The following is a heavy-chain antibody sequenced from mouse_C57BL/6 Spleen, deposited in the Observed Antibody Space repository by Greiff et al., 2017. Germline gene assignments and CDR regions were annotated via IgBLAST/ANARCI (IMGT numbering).Heavy chain of an antibody. J-gene: IGHJ3*01. CDR1: GYTFTDYY. D-gene: IGHD1-2*01. V-gene: IGHV1-26*01. CDR3: ARGDYGFAY. CDR2: INPNNGGT. Sequence: EVQLQQFGPELVKPGASVKISCKASGYTFTDYYMNWVKQSHGKSLEWIGDINPNNGGTSYNQKFKGKATLTVDKSSSTAYMELRSLTSEDSAVYYCARGDYGFAYWGQGTLVTVSA.